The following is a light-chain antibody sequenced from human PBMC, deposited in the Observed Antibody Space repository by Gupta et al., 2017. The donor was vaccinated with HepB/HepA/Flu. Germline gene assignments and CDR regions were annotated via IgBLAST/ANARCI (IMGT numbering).Light chain of an antibody. CDR3: AARYDSLNGPV. Sequence: QSVLAQPPSASGTPGKRVTISCSGSSSNIGSNTVKWYQQLPGTAPKLLIYSNNQRPSGVTDRFSGSKTGTSASLAISGLQSEDEADYYCAARYDSLNGPVFGGGTKLTVL. CDR2: SNN. J-gene: IGLJ3*02. V-gene: IGLV1-44*01. CDR1: SSNIGSNT.